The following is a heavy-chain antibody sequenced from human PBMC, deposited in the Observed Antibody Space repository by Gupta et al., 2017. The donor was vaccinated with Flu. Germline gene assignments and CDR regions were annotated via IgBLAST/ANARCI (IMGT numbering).Heavy chain of an antibody. Sequence: QVQLQESGPGLLKPSETLSLICTVSGDSISNYYLSWIRQPPGRGLEWSGYIDDTGSTKCNPSLKSRATISVDTSKNQFSLKVSSLTAADTAVYYCARVARVRVRGYSGNEHFDYWGQGTLVTVSS. CDR2: IDDTGST. J-gene: IGHJ4*02. CDR3: ARVARVRVRGYSGNEHFDY. D-gene: IGHD5-12*01. CDR1: GDSISNYY. V-gene: IGHV4-59*01.